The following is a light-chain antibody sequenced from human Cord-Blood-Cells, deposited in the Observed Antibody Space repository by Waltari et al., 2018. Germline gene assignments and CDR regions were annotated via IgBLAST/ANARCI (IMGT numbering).Light chain of an antibody. CDR1: SGSIASNN. V-gene: IGLV6-57*02. Sequence: NIMLTQPHSMSESPGKTVTISRTSSSGSIASNNVQWYQQRPGSASTTVCYDDNQRPLGVPKRFSGSIDSSSNSAALTISGLKTEDEADSYCQSYDSSNWVFGGGTKLTVL. CDR3: QSYDSSNWV. J-gene: IGLJ3*02. CDR2: DDN.